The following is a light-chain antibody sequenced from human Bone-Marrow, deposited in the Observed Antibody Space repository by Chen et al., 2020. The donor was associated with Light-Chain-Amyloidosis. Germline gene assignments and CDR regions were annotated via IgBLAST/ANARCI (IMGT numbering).Light chain of an antibody. V-gene: IGKV3-15*01. CDR3: QHYNNWPFT. CDR2: DAS. CDR1: QSVYTN. Sequence: TQSPGTLSLSPGETATLSCRTSQSVYTNLAWYQHKPGQAPRLLIYDASTRAAGIPGRFSGSRSGVEFTLTISNIQSEDSAVYYCQHYNNWPFTFGPGTTVNIK. J-gene: IGKJ3*01.